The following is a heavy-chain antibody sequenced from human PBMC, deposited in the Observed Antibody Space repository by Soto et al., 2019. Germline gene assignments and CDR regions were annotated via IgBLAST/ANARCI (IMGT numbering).Heavy chain of an antibody. D-gene: IGHD3-22*01. CDR2: ISSSSSTI. CDR1: GFTFSTYS. J-gene: IGHJ4*02. Sequence: GGSLRLSCAASGFTFSTYSMNWVRQAPGKGLEWVSYISSSSSTIYYADSVKGRFTISRDNAKNSLYLQMNSLRAEDTAVYYCARWSYDSSGYYKGALDYWGQGTLVTVSS. V-gene: IGHV3-48*01. CDR3: ARWSYDSSGYYKGALDY.